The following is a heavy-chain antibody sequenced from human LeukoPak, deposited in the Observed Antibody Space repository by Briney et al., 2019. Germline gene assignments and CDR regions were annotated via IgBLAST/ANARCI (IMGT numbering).Heavy chain of an antibody. J-gene: IGHJ4*02. V-gene: IGHV4-38-2*01. CDR1: GHSISSGYY. D-gene: IGHD3-22*01. Sequence: SETLSLTCAVSGHSISSGYYWGWIRQPPGKGLEWIGSIYHSGSTYYNPSLKSRVTISVDTSKNQFSLKLSSVTAADTAVYYCARVSDSSGYHPGDWGQGTLVTVSS. CDR3: ARVSDSSGYHPGD. CDR2: IYHSGST.